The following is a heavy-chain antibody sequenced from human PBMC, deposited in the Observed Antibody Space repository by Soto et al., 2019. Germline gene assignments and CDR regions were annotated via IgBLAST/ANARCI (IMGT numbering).Heavy chain of an antibody. V-gene: IGHV3-72*01. CDR3: VSVSHTDYSFDY. D-gene: IGHD4-17*01. Sequence: EVQLVESGGGLVQPGGSLRLSCAASGFSIRDYDMDWARQAPGKGLEWVGRSSYGYSTEYAASVRGRFFISRDDSNDALYLQMNSLEIEDTAVYYCVSVSHTDYSFDYWGRGTLVTVAS. J-gene: IGHJ4*02. CDR1: GFSIRDYD. CDR2: SSYGYST.